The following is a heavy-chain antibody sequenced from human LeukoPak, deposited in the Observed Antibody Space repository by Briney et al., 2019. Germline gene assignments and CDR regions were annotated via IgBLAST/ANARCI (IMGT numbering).Heavy chain of an antibody. CDR3: ATVDGWFGEPNRGFDP. V-gene: IGHV1-45*02. J-gene: IGHJ5*02. CDR1: GYTFTYRY. D-gene: IGHD3-10*01. CDR2: ITPFNGNT. Sequence: SVKVSCKASGYTFTYRYLHWVRPAPGQALGWMGWITPFNGNTNYAQKFQDRVTITRDRSMSTAYMELSSLRSEDTAMYYCATVDGWFGEPNRGFDPWGQGTLVTVSS.